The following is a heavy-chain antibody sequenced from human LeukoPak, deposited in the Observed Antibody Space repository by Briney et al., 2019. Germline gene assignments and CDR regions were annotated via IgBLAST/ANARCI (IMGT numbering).Heavy chain of an antibody. Sequence: PGRSLRLSCAASGFTFDDYAMHWVRQAPGKGLEWVSGFSWNSGSIGYADSVKGRFTISRDNAKNSLYLQMNSLRAEDTALYYCAKGPIAVAGYFDYWGQGTLVTVSS. D-gene: IGHD6-19*01. CDR3: AKGPIAVAGYFDY. J-gene: IGHJ4*02. CDR2: FSWNSGSI. V-gene: IGHV3-9*01. CDR1: GFTFDDYA.